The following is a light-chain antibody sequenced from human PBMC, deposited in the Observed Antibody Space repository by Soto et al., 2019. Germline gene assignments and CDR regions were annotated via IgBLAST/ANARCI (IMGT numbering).Light chain of an antibody. CDR3: SSFAGSNNFPYV. V-gene: IGLV2-8*01. J-gene: IGLJ1*01. CDR2: EIN. CDR1: SSDVGAYDY. Sequence: QSVRTQPRSACGSPGQSVTISCTGTSSDVGAYDYVSWYQQHPGKAPKLMIYEINKRPSGVPDRFSGSKSGNTASLTVSGLQAEDEADYYCSSFAGSNNFPYVFGTGTKV.